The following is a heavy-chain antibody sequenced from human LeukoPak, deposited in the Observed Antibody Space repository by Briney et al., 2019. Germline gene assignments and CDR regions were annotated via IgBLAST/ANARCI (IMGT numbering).Heavy chain of an antibody. CDR1: GFTFSSYG. CDR2: ISYDGSNK. V-gene: IGHV3-30*18. J-gene: IGHJ4*02. Sequence: GGSLRLPCAASGFTFSSYGMHWVRQAPGKGLEWVAVISYDGSNKYYADSVKGRFTISRDNSKNTLYLQMNSLRAEDTAVYYCAKSSCGGDCSDSPFFDYWGQGTLVTVSS. D-gene: IGHD2-21*02. CDR3: AKSSCGGDCSDSPFFDY.